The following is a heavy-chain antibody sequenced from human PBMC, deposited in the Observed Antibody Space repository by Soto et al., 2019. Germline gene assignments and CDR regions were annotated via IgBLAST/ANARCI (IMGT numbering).Heavy chain of an antibody. Sequence: HLQLQESGPGLVKPSETLYLTCAVSGGSITSSGFLWGWIRQPPAKGLEWIATIYDTGSTFYNPSRRSRGTTAGDTAINPFALLLISVTAADTAVYYGEIRAYDDPVDPWCEGTLMTVSS. J-gene: IGHJ5*02. D-gene: IGHD5-12*01. CDR3: EIRAYDDPVDP. V-gene: IGHV4-39*01. CDR1: GGSITSSGFL. CDR2: IYDTGST.